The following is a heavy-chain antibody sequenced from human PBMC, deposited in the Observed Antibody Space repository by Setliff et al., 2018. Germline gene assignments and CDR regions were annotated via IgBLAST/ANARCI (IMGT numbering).Heavy chain of an antibody. CDR1: GGSINSYY. J-gene: IGHJ5*02. Sequence: SETLSLTCIVSGGSINSYYWNWIRQPPGKGLEWIGYIYYSGNSNYDTNYNPSLKSRVTILSDTSKNQFSLTLTSVTAVDTAVYYCARDGDYYGSGNRFDPWGQGTLVTVSS. CDR2: IYYSGNSNYDT. V-gene: IGHV4-59*01. D-gene: IGHD3-10*01. CDR3: ARDGDYYGSGNRFDP.